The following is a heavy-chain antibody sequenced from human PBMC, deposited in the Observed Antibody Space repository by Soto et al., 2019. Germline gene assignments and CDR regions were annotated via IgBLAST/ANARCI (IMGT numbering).Heavy chain of an antibody. CDR2: ISYDGSNN. CDR1: GFTFSSYA. D-gene: IGHD6-19*01. J-gene: IGHJ4*02. V-gene: IGHV3-30-3*01. Sequence: QVQLVESGGGVVQPGRSLRLSCAASGFTFSSYAMHWVRQAPGKGLEWVAVISYDGSNNYYAASVKGRFTISSETSKNTLYLQMNRLGAEETAVYYWARDRVKRWLGLFDYWGQGTVVTVSS. CDR3: ARDRVKRWLGLFDY.